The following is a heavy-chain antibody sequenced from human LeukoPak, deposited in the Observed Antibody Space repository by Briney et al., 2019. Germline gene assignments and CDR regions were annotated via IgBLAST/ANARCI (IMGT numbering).Heavy chain of an antibody. D-gene: IGHD3-10*01. CDR2: ISGSGGST. J-gene: IGHJ6*04. CDR1: GFTFSSYA. Sequence: GGSLRLSCAASGFTFSSYAMSWVRQAPGKGLEWVSAISGSGGSTYYADSVKGRFTISRDNAKNSLYLQMNSLRAEDTAVYYCASLRITMVRGVKGMDVWGKGTTVTVSS. V-gene: IGHV3-23*01. CDR3: ASLRITMVRGVKGMDV.